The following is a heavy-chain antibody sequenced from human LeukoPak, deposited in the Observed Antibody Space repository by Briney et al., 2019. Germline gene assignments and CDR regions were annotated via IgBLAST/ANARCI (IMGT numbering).Heavy chain of an antibody. CDR2: MYADGRT. D-gene: IGHD3-16*01. CDR3: ARDASGGGIMDY. J-gene: IGHJ4*02. Sequence: GGSLRLSCAASGFTVSRNYMNWVRQAPGKGLEWVSAMYADGRTYYADSVKGRFTISSDNSKNTLFLQMNSLRAEDTAVYYCARDASGGGIMDYWGQGTLVTVSS. CDR1: GFTVSRNY. V-gene: IGHV3-53*01.